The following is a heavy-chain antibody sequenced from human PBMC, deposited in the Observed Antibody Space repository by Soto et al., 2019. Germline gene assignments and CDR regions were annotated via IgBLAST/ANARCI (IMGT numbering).Heavy chain of an antibody. CDR3: ARFLGGAGSYYDGQNYNYYNGMDV. D-gene: IGHD3-10*01. CDR2: IIPVFGTA. CDR1: GGPYNSFA. V-gene: IGHV1-69*13. Sequence: GASVKVSCKASGGPYNSFAISWVRLAPGQGLEWIGGIIPVFGTATYAQKFKGRVTITAEESTSTAYMELSSLTSEDTAVYYCARFLGGAGSYYDGQNYNYYNGMDVWGQGTTVTVSS. J-gene: IGHJ6*02.